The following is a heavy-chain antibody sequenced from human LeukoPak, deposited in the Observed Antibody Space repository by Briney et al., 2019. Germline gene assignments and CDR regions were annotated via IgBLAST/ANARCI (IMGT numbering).Heavy chain of an antibody. Sequence: PGGSLRLSCAASGFTFSSYWMSWVRQAPGKGLEWVANIKQDGSEKYYVDSVKGRFTISRDNAKNSLYLQMNSLRAEDTAVYYCARDGGTGYSNVRWAFDIWGQGTMVTVSS. CDR3: ARDGGTGYSNVRWAFDI. J-gene: IGHJ3*02. V-gene: IGHV3-7*01. CDR1: GFTFSSYW. CDR2: IKQDGSEK. D-gene: IGHD6-13*01.